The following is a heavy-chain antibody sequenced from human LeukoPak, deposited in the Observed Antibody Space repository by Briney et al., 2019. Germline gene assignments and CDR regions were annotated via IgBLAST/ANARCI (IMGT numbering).Heavy chain of an antibody. CDR3: AKELTYYDFWGGGVANAFDI. J-gene: IGHJ3*02. V-gene: IGHV3-23*01. Sequence: PGGSLRLSCTASGFTFSSYGMSWVRQAPGKGLEWVSAISGSGGSTYYADSVKGRFTISRDNSKNTLYLQMNSLRAEDTAVYYCAKELTYYDFWGGGVANAFDIWGQGTMVTVSS. CDR1: GFTFSSYG. D-gene: IGHD3-3*01. CDR2: ISGSGGST.